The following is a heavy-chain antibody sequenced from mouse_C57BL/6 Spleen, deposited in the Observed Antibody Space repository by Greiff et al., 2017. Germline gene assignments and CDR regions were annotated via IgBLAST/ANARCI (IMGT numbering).Heavy chain of an antibody. CDR3: ARSGSSYAMDC. D-gene: IGHD1-1*01. Sequence: EVMLVESGGGLVQPGGSLSLSCAASGFTFTDYYMSWVRQPPGKALEWLGFIRNKANGYTTEYSASVKGRFTISRDNSQSILYLQMNALRAEDSATYYCARSGSSYAMDCWGQGTSVTVSS. CDR2: IRNKANGYTT. V-gene: IGHV7-3*01. CDR1: GFTFTDYY. J-gene: IGHJ4*01.